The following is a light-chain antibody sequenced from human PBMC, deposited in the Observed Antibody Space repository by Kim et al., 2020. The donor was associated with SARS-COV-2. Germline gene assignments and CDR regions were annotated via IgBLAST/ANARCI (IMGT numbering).Light chain of an antibody. CDR1: QGVSRNY. Sequence: LCAGERASLSCRASQGVSRNYLAWYQGKPGQAPRLLIFGASSRATGIPDRFSGSGSGTDFTLTISRLEPEDFAVYYCQQYGSSPYTFGQGTKLEI. CDR2: GAS. V-gene: IGKV3-20*01. J-gene: IGKJ2*01. CDR3: QQYGSSPYT.